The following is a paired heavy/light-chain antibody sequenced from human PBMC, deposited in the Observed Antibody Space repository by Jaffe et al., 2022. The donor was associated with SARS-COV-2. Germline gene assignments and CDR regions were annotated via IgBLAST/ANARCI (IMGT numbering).Heavy chain of an antibody. V-gene: IGHV3-74*01. CDR1: GFTFSSDW. CDR2: ITSDGSNT. J-gene: IGHJ5*02. D-gene: IGHD2-21*01. CDR3: ARDAFCGGDCFDH. Sequence: KLEESGGGLVQPGGSLRLSCAASGFTFSSDWMHWVRQAPGKGLVWVSRITSDGSNTNYADSVKGRFTISRDNAKNTLYLQMDSLRAEDTAVYYCARDAFCGGDCFDHWGQGTLVSVSS.
Light chain of an antibody. CDR3: CSYAGRYIVM. V-gene: IGLV2-11*01. Sequence: QSALTQPRSVSGSPGQSVTISCTGTSSDVGGYNYVSWYQQHPGKAPKLMIYEVNKRPSGVPDRFSGSKSGNTASLTISGLQAEDEADYYCCSYAGRYIVMFGGGTELTVL. CDR2: EVN. CDR1: SSDVGGYNY. J-gene: IGLJ3*02.